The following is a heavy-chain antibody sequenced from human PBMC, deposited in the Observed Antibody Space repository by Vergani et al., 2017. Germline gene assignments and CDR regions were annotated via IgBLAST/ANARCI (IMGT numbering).Heavy chain of an antibody. CDR1: GFTFSSYW. V-gene: IGHV3-7*04. CDR3: ARDRYYYGMDV. J-gene: IGHJ6*02. Sequence: EVQLVESGGGLVQPGGSLRLSCAASGFTFSSYWMSWVRQAPGNGLEWVANIKQDGSEKYYVDSGKGRFTISRDNAKKSLYLQMNCLRAEDTAVYYCARDRYYYGMDVWGQGTTVTVSS. CDR2: IKQDGSEK.